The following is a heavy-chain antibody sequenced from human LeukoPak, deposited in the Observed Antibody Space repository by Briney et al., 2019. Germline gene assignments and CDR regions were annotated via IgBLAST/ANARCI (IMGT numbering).Heavy chain of an antibody. CDR2: ISYDGSNK. D-gene: IGHD2-2*01. CDR3: TRPSYCSSTSCYLYFDY. CDR1: GFTFSSYA. Sequence: GGSLRLPCAASGFTFSSYAMHWVRQAPGKGLEWVAVISYDGSNKYSVKGRFTISRDNSKNTLYLQMNSLKTEDTAVYYCTRPSYCSSTSCYLYFDYWGQGTLVTVSS. J-gene: IGHJ4*02. V-gene: IGHV3-30*04.